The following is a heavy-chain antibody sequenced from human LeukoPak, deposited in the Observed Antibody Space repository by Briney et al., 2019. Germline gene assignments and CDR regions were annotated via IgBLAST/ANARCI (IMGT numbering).Heavy chain of an antibody. CDR2: IYTGGRT. J-gene: IGHJ3*02. CDR1: GFIVSDYY. CDR3: ARDSSDFGDTLDI. V-gene: IGHV3-53*01. Sequence: GGSLRLSCAVSGFIVSDYYMYWVRQAPGKSLEWVSVIYTGGRTLYADSVRGRVTISRDSPKNTLYLQMDSLRAEDTAVYYCARDSSDFGDTLDIWGQGTMVTVSS. D-gene: IGHD3-3*01.